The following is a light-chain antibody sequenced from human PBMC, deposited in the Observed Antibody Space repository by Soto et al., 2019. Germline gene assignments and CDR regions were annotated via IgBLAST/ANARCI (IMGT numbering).Light chain of an antibody. CDR1: TSNIGNNY. CDR2: DSN. J-gene: IGLJ2*01. Sequence: QSVLTQPPSVSAAPGQKVTISCSGSTSNIGNNYVSWYQQLPGTAPKFLIYDSNKRPSGIPDRFSGSKSGTSATLDITGLQTGDEADYYCGTWDSSLSAGVFGGGTKLTVL. V-gene: IGLV1-51*01. CDR3: GTWDSSLSAGV.